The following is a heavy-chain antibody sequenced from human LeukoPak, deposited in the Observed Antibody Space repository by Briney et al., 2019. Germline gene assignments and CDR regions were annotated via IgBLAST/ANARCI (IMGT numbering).Heavy chain of an antibody. CDR2: ISYDGSNK. D-gene: IGHD4-17*01. V-gene: IGHV3-30*03. J-gene: IGHJ4*02. CDR3: AIITVTTGM. Sequence: GGSLRLSCAASGFTFSSYGMHWVRQAPGKGLEWVAVISYDGSNKYYADSVKGRFTISRDNSKNTLYLQMNSLRAEDTAVYYCAIITVTTGMWGQGTLVTVSS. CDR1: GFTFSSYG.